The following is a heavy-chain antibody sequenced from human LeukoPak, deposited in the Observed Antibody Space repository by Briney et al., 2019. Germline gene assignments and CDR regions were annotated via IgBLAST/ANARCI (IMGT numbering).Heavy chain of an antibody. V-gene: IGHV4-34*01. J-gene: IGHJ4*02. CDR3: ARGPDGDVLMVYATFDY. D-gene: IGHD2-8*01. CDR2: INHSGST. Sequence: PSETLSLTCAVYGGSFSGYYWSWIRQPPGKGLEWIGEINHSGSTNYNPSLKSRVTISVDTSKNQFSLKLRSVTAADTAVYYCARGPDGDVLMVYATFDYWGQGTLVTVSS. CDR1: GGSFSGYY.